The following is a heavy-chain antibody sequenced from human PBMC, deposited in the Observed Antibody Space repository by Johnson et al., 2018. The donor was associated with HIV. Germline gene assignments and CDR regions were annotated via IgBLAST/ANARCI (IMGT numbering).Heavy chain of an antibody. J-gene: IGHJ3*02. CDR1: GVTFISYA. D-gene: IGHD5-12*01. CDR2: ISYDGTNK. Sequence: HVQLVESGGGLVQRGGSLRLSCAASGVTFISYAMSWVRQAPGKGLEWVAIISYDGTNKYYADSVKGRFTVSRDNSKNAVYLQMNSLGAGDTAVYYCAKDQHGPLVPTVMRDDAFDIWGQGTMVTVSS. V-gene: IGHV3-30*18. CDR3: AKDQHGPLVPTVMRDDAFDI.